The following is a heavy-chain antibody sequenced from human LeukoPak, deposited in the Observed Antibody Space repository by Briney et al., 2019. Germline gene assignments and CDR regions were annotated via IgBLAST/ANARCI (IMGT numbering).Heavy chain of an antibody. CDR2: ITSTGTYT. CDR1: GFTFRGYN. D-gene: IGHD1-26*01. Sequence: GGSLRLSCAASGFTFRGYNMNWVRQAPGKGREGGSSITSTGTYTFYADSVKGRFTISRDNAKNSLYLQINSLRAEDTAIYYCARDPYSGSYGDSYYYYLDVWGKGTTVTVSS. CDR3: ARDPYSGSYGDSYYYYLDV. J-gene: IGHJ6*03. V-gene: IGHV3-21*01.